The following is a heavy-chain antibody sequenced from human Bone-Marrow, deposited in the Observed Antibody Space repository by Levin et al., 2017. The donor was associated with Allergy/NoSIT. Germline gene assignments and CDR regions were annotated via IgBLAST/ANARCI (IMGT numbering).Heavy chain of an antibody. V-gene: IGHV1-46*01. Sequence: ASVKVSCKASGYTFTSYYMHWVRQAPGQGLEWMGIINPSGGSTSYAQKFQGRVTMTRDTSTSTVYMELSSLRSEDTAVYYCARDPSFKGRIAARPGYYGMDVWGQGTTVTVSS. D-gene: IGHD6-6*01. CDR3: ARDPSFKGRIAARPGYYGMDV. J-gene: IGHJ6*02. CDR1: GYTFTSYY. CDR2: INPSGGST.